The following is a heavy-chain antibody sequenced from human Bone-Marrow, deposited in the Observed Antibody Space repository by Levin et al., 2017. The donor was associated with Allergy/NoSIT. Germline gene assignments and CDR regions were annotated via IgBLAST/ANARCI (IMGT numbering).Heavy chain of an antibody. D-gene: IGHD2-21*01. V-gene: IGHV3-30*18. J-gene: IGHJ4*02. CDR3: AKDRAGAMGN. CDR1: GFTFSHYG. Sequence: SCAASGFTFSHYGMHWVRQAPGKGLEWVAFISFDGSDEYYADSVKGRFTISRDNSMNTVLLQMNSLRAADTAVYYCAKDRAGAMGNWGQGTLVTVSS. CDR2: ISFDGSDE.